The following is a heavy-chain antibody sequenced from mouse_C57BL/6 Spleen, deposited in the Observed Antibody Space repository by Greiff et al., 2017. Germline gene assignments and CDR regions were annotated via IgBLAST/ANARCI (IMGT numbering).Heavy chain of an antibody. D-gene: IGHD1-1*01. CDR3: ARGEGNDYGSSYPAWFAY. V-gene: IGHV1-85*01. CDR2: IYPRDGST. J-gene: IGHJ3*01. Sequence: QVKLQQSGPELVKPGASVKLSCKASGYTFTSYDINWVKQRPGQGLEWIGWIYPRDGSTKYNEKFKGKAPWTVDTSSSTAYMELHSLTSEDSAGYFCARGEGNDYGSSYPAWFAYWGQGTLVTVSA. CDR1: GYTFTSYD.